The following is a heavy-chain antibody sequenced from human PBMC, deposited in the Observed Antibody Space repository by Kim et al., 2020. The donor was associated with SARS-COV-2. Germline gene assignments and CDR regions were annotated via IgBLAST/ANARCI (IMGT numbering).Heavy chain of an antibody. V-gene: IGHV3-33*01. CDR2: IWYDGSNK. D-gene: IGHD4-17*01. J-gene: IGHJ6*03. CDR3: ARDRFYGDYVGDYYYYYMDV. CDR1: GFTFSSYG. Sequence: GGSLRLSCAASGFTFSSYGMHWVRQAPGKGLEWVAVIWYDGSNKYYADSVKGRFTISRDNSKNTLYLQMNSLRAEDTAVYYCARDRFYGDYVGDYYYYYMDVWGKGTTVTVSS.